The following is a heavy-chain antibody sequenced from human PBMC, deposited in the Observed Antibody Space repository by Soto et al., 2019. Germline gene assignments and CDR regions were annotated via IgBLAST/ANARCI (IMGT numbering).Heavy chain of an antibody. CDR3: AKGGLDIVLMVA. CDR1: GFTFSSYG. V-gene: IGHV3-23*01. CDR2: ISGSGGST. Sequence: GGSLRLSCAASGFTFSSYGMHWVRQAPGKGLEWVSAISGSGGSTYYADSVKGRFTISRDNSKNTLYLQMISLRAEDTAVYYCAKGGLDIVLMVAWGQGTLVTVSS. J-gene: IGHJ5*02. D-gene: IGHD2-8*01.